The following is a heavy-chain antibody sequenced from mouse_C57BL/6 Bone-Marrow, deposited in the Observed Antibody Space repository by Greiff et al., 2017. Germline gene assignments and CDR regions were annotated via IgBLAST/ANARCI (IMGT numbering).Heavy chain of an antibody. D-gene: IGHD1-1*01. Sequence: QVQLQQSGAELVKPGASVKISCKASGYAFSSYWMNWVKQRPGKGLEWIGQIYPGDGDTNYNGKFKGKATLTADKSSSTAYMQLSSLTSEDSAVYFCARGLITTVVDFDYWGQGTTLTVSS. V-gene: IGHV1-80*01. CDR1: GYAFSSYW. CDR3: ARGLITTVVDFDY. CDR2: IYPGDGDT. J-gene: IGHJ2*01.